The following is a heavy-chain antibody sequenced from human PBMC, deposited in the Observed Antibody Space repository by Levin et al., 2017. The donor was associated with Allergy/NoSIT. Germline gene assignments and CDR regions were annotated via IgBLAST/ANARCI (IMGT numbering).Heavy chain of an antibody. V-gene: IGHV3-30*18. Sequence: GGSLRLSCAASGFTFSSYGMHWVRQAPGKGLEWVAVISYDGSNKYYAESVKGRFTISRDNSKNTVYLQMNSLRAEDTAAYYCAKDDYRYSGNFNWFDPWGQGTLVTVSS. CDR1: GFTFSSYG. CDR2: ISYDGSNK. CDR3: AKDDYRYSGNFNWFDP. D-gene: IGHD1-26*01. J-gene: IGHJ5*02.